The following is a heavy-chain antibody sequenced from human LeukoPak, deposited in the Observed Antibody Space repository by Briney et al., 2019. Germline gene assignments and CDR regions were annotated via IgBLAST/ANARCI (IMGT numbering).Heavy chain of an antibody. V-gene: IGHV3-23*01. CDR3: AKEGYRYGYAIDY. CDR2: ISGSGGST. CDR1: GFTFSNAW. D-gene: IGHD5-18*01. J-gene: IGHJ4*02. Sequence: SGGSLRLSCAASGFTFSNAWMSWVRQASGKGLEWVSAISGSGGSTYYADSVKGRFTISRDNSKNTLYLQMNSLRAEDTAVYYCAKEGYRYGYAIDYWGQGTLVTVSS.